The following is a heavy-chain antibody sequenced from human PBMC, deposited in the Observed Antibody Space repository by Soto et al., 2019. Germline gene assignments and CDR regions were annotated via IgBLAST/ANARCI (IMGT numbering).Heavy chain of an antibody. CDR1: GYTFTGYY. J-gene: IGHJ5*02. CDR3: ARDYPESGMAAAGTGWFDP. D-gene: IGHD6-13*01. Sequence: ASVKVSCKASGYTFTGYYMHWVRQAPGQGLEWMGWINPNSGDTNYAQKFQGWVTMTRDTSISTAYMELSRLRSDDTAVYYCARDYPESGMAAAGTGWFDPWGQGTLVTVSS. V-gene: IGHV1-2*04. CDR2: INPNSGDT.